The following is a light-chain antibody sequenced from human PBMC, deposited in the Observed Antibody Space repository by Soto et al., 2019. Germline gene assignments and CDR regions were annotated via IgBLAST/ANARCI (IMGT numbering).Light chain of an antibody. CDR2: GAS. CDR3: QQYGSSSNT. J-gene: IGKJ2*01. V-gene: IGKV3-20*01. Sequence: EIVLTQSPGTLSLSPGERATLSCRASQSVSANYLAWYQQKPGQAPRLLIYGASSMATGIPDRFSGSGSGTDFILTISRLEPEDFAVYYCQQYGSSSNTFGQGTKLEIK. CDR1: QSVSANY.